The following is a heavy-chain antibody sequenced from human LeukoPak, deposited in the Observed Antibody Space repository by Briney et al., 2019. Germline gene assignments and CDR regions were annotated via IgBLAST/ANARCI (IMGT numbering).Heavy chain of an antibody. J-gene: IGHJ4*02. CDR1: GGSFAGYY. CDR2: IIHTGNT. Sequence: SETLSLTCTVSGGSFAGYYWSWVRQPPGKRLEWIGEIIHTGNTNYNPSLKRRVSISVDTSRNQFSLKLSSVTAADTAVYYCARRVATNTIDYWGQGTLVTVSS. V-gene: IGHV4-34*12. CDR3: ARRVATNTIDY. D-gene: IGHD5-12*01.